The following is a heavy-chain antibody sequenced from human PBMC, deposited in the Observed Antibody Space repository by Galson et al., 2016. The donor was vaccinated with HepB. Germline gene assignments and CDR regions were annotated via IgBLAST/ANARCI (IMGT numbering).Heavy chain of an antibody. CDR1: GYTFTGHY. Sequence: SVKVSCKASGYTFTGHYMHWVRQAPGQGLEWMGWINPNSGGTNYAQKFQGRVTMTRDTSISTAYMELSRLRSDDTAVYYCARDSRRLLWFGELYPEYYFDYWGQGTLVTVSS. CDR2: INPNSGGT. CDR3: ARDSRRLLWFGELYPEYYFDY. J-gene: IGHJ4*02. V-gene: IGHV1-2*02. D-gene: IGHD3-10*01.